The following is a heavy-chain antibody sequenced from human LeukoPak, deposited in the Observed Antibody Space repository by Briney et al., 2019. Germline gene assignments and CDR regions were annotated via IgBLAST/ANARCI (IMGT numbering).Heavy chain of an antibody. CDR3: ARGAGWLAYYDS. D-gene: IGHD5-12*01. CDR1: GYNFDNYG. J-gene: IGHJ4*02. CDR2: VSACNGDR. Sequence: ASVKVSCKASGYNFDNYGINWVRQAPGQGLEWVGWVSACNGDRIYAQNFQDRVTMITDASTSTAYMELRSLTSDDTAVYYCARGAGWLAYYDSWGQGTLVTVSS. V-gene: IGHV1-18*01.